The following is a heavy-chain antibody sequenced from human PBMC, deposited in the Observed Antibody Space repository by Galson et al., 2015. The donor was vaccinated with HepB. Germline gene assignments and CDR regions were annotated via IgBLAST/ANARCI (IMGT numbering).Heavy chain of an antibody. V-gene: IGHV4-4*07. CDR1: SGSISSFY. CDR2: IYPSGRT. CDR3: ARGSYSDGWTLDF. Sequence: ETLSLTCTVSSGSISSFYWSWMRQPAGKGLEWIGRIYPSGRTNYNPSLKSRVTMSVDKSKNQFSLKLTSVTAADTAVYYCARGSYSDGWTLDFWGQGTLVTVSS. J-gene: IGHJ4*02. D-gene: IGHD5-24*01.